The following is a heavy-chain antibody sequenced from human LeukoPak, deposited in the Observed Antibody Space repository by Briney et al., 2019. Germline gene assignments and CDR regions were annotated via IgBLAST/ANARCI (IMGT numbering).Heavy chain of an antibody. J-gene: IGHJ4*02. D-gene: IGHD3-22*01. CDR1: GFTFSSYG. Sequence: PGGSLRLSCAASGFTFSSYGMHWVRQAPGKGLEWVAVISYDGSNKYYADSVKGRFTISRDNSKNTLYLQMNSLRAEDTAVYYCARDPYYYDSSGYYYFDYWGQGTLVTVSS. CDR3: ARDPYYYDSSGYYYFDY. V-gene: IGHV3-30*03. CDR2: ISYDGSNK.